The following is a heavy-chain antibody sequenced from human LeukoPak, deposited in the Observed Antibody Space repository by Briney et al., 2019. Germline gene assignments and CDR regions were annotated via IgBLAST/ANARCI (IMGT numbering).Heavy chain of an antibody. D-gene: IGHD3-10*01. V-gene: IGHV1-24*01. CDR2: SDPEDGET. J-gene: IGHJ5*02. CDR1: GYTLTELS. CDR3: ASRTPMVRGAGFDP. Sequence: ASVKVSCKVSGYTLTELSMHWVRQAPGKGLEWMGGSDPEDGETIYAQKFQGRVTMTEDTSTDTAYMELSSLRSEDTAVYYCASRTPMVRGAGFDPWGQGTLVTVSS.